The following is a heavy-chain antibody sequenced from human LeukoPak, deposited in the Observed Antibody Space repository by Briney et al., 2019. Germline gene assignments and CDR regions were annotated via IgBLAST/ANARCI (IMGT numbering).Heavy chain of an antibody. J-gene: IGHJ5*02. Sequence: PSETLSLTCAVYGESFSDYYWSWIRQPPGKGLEWIGEINHSGSTNYNPSLKSRVTISVDTSKNQFFLKLNSVTAADTAVYYCARVYSSSGYNWFDPWGQGTLVTVSS. D-gene: IGHD6-6*01. CDR2: INHSGST. CDR3: ARVYSSSGYNWFDP. CDR1: GESFSDYY. V-gene: IGHV4-34*01.